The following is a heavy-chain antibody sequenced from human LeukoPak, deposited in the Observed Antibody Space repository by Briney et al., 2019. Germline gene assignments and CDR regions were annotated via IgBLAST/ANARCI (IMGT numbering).Heavy chain of an antibody. CDR2: IKQDGSEK. D-gene: IGHD1-14*01. J-gene: IGHJ4*02. CDR1: GFTFSSHW. CDR3: ARDPGYY. Sequence: GGSLRLSCAASGFTFSSHWMSWVRQAPGKGLEWVANIKQDGSEKYYVDSVKGRFTISRDNAKNSLYLQMNSLRAEDTAVYYCARDPGYYWGQGTLVTVSS. V-gene: IGHV3-7*03.